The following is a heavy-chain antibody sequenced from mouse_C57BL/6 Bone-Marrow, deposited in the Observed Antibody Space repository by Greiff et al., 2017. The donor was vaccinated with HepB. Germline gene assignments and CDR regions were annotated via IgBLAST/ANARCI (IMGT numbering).Heavy chain of an antibody. J-gene: IGHJ1*03. CDR2: IYPGDGDT. Sequence: SGPELVKPGASVKISCKASGYAFSSSWMNWVKQRPGKGLEWIGRIYPGDGDTNYNGKFKGKATLTVDKSSSTAYMQLSSLTSEDSAVYYCAGYFDVWGTGTTVTVSS. CDR1: GYAFSSSW. CDR3: AGYFDV. V-gene: IGHV1-82*01.